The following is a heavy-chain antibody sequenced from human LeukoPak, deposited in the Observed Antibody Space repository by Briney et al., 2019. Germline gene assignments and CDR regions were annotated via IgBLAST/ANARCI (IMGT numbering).Heavy chain of an antibody. CDR2: IYYSGST. Sequence: SETLSLTCTVSGGSISSYYWSWIRQPPGKGLGWIGYIYYSGSTNYNPSLKSRVTISVDTSKNQFSLKLSSVTAADTAVYYCARGLQPHAFDIWGQGTMVTVSS. D-gene: IGHD5-18*01. CDR3: ARGLQPHAFDI. J-gene: IGHJ3*02. V-gene: IGHV4-59*01. CDR1: GGSISSYY.